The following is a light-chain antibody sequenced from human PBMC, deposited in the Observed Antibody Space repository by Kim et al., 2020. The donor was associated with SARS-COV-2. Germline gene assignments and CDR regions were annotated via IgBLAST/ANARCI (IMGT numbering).Light chain of an antibody. CDR3: CSYAGNYVV. Sequence: QSALTQPRSVSGSPGQSVTISCIGTSSDVGEYNSVSWYQQHPGKAPKVTIYDVSKRPSGVPDRFSGSKSGYTASLTISGLQAEDEADYYCCSYAGNYVVFGGGTKVTVL. J-gene: IGLJ2*01. CDR2: DVS. V-gene: IGLV2-11*02. CDR1: SSDVGEYNS.